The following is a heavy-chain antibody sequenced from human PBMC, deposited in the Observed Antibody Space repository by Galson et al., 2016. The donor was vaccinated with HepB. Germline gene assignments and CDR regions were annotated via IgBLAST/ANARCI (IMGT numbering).Heavy chain of an antibody. Sequence: SLRLSCAASGFTFNSYNMNWVRQAPGKGLEWVSSITSSSNYIYYADSVRGRFTLSRDNAKNSLHLQMNSLRAEDTAIYYCAKDIPPRGHDAFDIWGRGTMVTVSS. J-gene: IGHJ3*02. CDR3: AKDIPPRGHDAFDI. V-gene: IGHV3-21*04. CDR1: GFTFNSYN. CDR2: ITSSSNYI. D-gene: IGHD2-21*01.